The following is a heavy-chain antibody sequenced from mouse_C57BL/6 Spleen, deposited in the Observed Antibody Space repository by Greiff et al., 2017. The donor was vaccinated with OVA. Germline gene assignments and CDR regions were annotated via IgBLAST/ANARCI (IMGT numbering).Heavy chain of an antibody. V-gene: IGHV7-3*01. Sequence: EVHLVESGGGLVQPGGSLSLSCAASGFTFTDYYMSWVRQPPGKALEWLGFIRNKANSYTTEYSASVKGRFTISRDNSQSILYLQMNALRAEDSATYYCARYDYGFAYWGQGTLVTVSA. CDR1: GFTFTDYY. CDR3: ARYDYGFAY. D-gene: IGHD2-4*01. J-gene: IGHJ3*01. CDR2: IRNKANSYTT.